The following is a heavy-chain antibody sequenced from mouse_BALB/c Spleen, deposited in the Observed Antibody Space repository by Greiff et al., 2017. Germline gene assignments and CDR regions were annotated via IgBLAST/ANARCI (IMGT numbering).Heavy chain of an antibody. CDR2: IWGDGST. D-gene: IGHD2-1*01. Sequence: QVQLQQSGPGLVAPSQSLSITCTVSGFSLTGYGVNWVRQPPGKGLEWLGMIWGDGSTDYNSALKSRLSISKDNSKSQVFLKMNSLQTDDTARYYCARDGGGNYPYFDYWGQGTTLTVSS. CDR1: GFSLTGYG. V-gene: IGHV2-6-7*01. CDR3: ARDGGGNYPYFDY. J-gene: IGHJ2*01.